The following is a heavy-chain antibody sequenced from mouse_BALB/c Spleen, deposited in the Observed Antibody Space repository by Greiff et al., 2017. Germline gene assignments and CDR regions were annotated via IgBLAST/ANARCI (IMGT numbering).Heavy chain of an antibody. CDR1: GYSITSDYA. D-gene: IGHD2-10*02. CDR3: AMYGNYEGWFAY. Sequence: EVKLVESGPGLVKPSQSLSLTCTVTGYSITSDYAWNWIRQFPGNKLEWMGYISYSGSTSYNPSLKSRISITRDTSKNQFFLQLNSVTTEDTATYYCAMYGNYEGWFAYWGQGTLVTVSA. V-gene: IGHV3-2*02. CDR2: ISYSGST. J-gene: IGHJ3*01.